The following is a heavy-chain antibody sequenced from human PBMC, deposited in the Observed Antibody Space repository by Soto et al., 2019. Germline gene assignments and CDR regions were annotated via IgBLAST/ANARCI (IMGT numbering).Heavy chain of an antibody. V-gene: IGHV3-21*01. Sequence: EVQLVESGGGLVKPGGSLRLSCAASGFTFSSYSMNWVRQAPGKGLEWVSSISSSSSYIYYADSVKGRFTISRDNAKNSLYLQMNSLGAEDTAVYYCASGYSGSYQAIYWGQGTLVTVSS. D-gene: IGHD1-26*01. J-gene: IGHJ4*02. CDR2: ISSSSSYI. CDR3: ASGYSGSYQAIY. CDR1: GFTFSSYS.